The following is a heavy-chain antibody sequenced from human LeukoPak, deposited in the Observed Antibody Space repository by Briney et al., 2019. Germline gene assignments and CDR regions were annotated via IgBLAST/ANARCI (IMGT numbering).Heavy chain of an antibody. J-gene: IGHJ4*02. CDR1: GYSFSTYW. D-gene: IGHD2-15*01. CDR3: ARHREGYCTGDSCYGGDY. V-gene: IGHV5-51*01. CDR2: IYPDDSDT. Sequence: GESLKISCRGSGYSFSTYWIGWVRQMPGEGLEWMGIIYPDDSDTRYSPSFQGQVTISADKSITTAYLQWGSLKASDTAMYYCARHREGYCTGDSCYGGDYWGQGTLVTVSS.